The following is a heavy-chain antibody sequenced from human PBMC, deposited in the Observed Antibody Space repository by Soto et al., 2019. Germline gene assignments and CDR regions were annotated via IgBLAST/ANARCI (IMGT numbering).Heavy chain of an antibody. CDR2: IYHSGST. CDR1: GGSIISGNW. J-gene: IGHJ5*02. CDR3: ARGDGIGWFDP. V-gene: IGHV4-4*02. Sequence: QVQLQESGPGLVKPSGTLSLTCAVSGGSIISGNWWSWVRQPPGKGLEWIGEIYHSGSTNYNPSLKSRVTMSVDKSKNQFSLKLTSVTAADTAGYFCARGDGIGWFDPWGQGILVTVSS. D-gene: IGHD2-21*01.